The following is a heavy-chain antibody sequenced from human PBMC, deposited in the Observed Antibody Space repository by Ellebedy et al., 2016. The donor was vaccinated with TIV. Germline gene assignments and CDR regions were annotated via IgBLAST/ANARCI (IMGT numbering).Heavy chain of an antibody. J-gene: IGHJ4*02. Sequence: GESLKISXKGSGSSFTSYWIGWVRQMPGKGLEWMGIIYPGDSDTRYSPSFRGQVTISADKSISTAYLQWSSLKASDTAMYYCARLFRRAPGVPAANRPFDYWGQGTLVTVSS. CDR1: GSSFTSYW. V-gene: IGHV5-51*01. D-gene: IGHD2-2*01. CDR3: ARLFRRAPGVPAANRPFDY. CDR2: IYPGDSDT.